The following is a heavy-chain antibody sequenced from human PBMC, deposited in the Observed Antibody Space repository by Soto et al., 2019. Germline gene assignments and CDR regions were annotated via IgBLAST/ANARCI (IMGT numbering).Heavy chain of an antibody. Sequence: SETLSLTCTVSGGSISSGDYYWSWIRQPPGKGLEWIGYIYYSGSTYYNPSLKSRVTISVDTSKNQFSLKLSSVTAADTAVYYCARDRYYYGSGSYSRFPPFDWGQGTLVTVSS. D-gene: IGHD3-10*01. CDR3: ARDRYYYGSGSYSRFPPFD. J-gene: IGHJ4*02. CDR1: GGSISSGDYY. V-gene: IGHV4-30-4*01. CDR2: IYYSGST.